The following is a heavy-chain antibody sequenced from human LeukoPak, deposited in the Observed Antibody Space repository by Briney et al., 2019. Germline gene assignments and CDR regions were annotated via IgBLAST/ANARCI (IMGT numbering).Heavy chain of an antibody. CDR3: ARVTMIVVAPVCAFDI. CDR2: IYYSGST. CDR1: GGSISSYY. V-gene: IGHV4-59*12. D-gene: IGHD3-22*01. J-gene: IGHJ3*02. Sequence: SETLSLTCTVSGGSISSYYWSWIRQPPGKGLEWIGYIYYSGSTNYNPSLKSRVTISVDKSKNQFSLKLSSVTAADTAVYYCARVTMIVVAPVCAFDIWGQGTMVTVSS.